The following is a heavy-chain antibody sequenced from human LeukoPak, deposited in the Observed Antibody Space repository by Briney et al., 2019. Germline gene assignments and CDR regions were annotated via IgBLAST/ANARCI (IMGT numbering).Heavy chain of an antibody. J-gene: IGHJ6*03. D-gene: IGHD5-24*01. CDR3: TTGTSTRWYYYMDV. Sequence: GGSLRLSCEASGFIFDDYGMSWVRQAPGKGLEWVGRIKSKTDGGTTDYAAPVKGRFTISRDDSKNTLYLQMNSLKTEDTAVYYCTTGTSTRWYYYMDVWGKGTTVTVSS. V-gene: IGHV3-15*01. CDR1: GFIFDDYG. CDR2: IKSKTDGGTT.